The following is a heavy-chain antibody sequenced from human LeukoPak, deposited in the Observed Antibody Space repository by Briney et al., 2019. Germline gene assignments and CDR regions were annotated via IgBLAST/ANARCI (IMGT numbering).Heavy chain of an antibody. CDR3: AKEWRFSSSWYQYYFDY. CDR2: ISDSGGST. D-gene: IGHD6-13*01. CDR1: GFTFSSSA. V-gene: IGHV3-23*01. Sequence: PGGSLRLSCAASGFTFSSSAMSWVRQAPGKGLEWVSGISDSGGSTYYADSVKGRFTISRDTSTNTLYLQLNSLRVDDTAVYFCAKEWRFSSSWYQYYFDYWGQGTLVTVSS. J-gene: IGHJ4*02.